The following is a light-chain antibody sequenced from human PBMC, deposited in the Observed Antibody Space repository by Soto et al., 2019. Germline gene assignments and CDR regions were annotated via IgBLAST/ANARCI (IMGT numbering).Light chain of an antibody. CDR2: DNN. Sequence: QSVLTQPPSVSAAPGQKVTISCSGSSSNIGNNYVSWYQQLPGTAPRPLICDNNKRPSGIPDRFSGSKSGTSATLGITGLQTGDEADYYCGTWDSSLSAFVFGPGTKVTV. J-gene: IGLJ1*01. CDR3: GTWDSSLSAFV. V-gene: IGLV1-51*01. CDR1: SSNIGNNY.